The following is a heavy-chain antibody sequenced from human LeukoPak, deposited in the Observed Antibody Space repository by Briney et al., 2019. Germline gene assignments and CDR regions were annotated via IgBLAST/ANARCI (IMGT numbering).Heavy chain of an antibody. CDR3: TREMYTYYYYYYYMDV. J-gene: IGHJ6*03. D-gene: IGHD2-2*02. CDR1: GFTFGDYA. CDR2: IRSKAYGGTT. V-gene: IGHV3-49*04. Sequence: GGSLRLSCTASGFTFGDYAMSWVRQAPGKGLEWVGFIRSKAYGGTTEYAASVKGRFTISRDDSKSIAYLQMNSLKTEDTAVYYCTREMYTYYYYYYYMDVWGKGTTVTISS.